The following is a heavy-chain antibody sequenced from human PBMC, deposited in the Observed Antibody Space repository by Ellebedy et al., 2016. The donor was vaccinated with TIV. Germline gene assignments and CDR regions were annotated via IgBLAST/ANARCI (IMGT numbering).Heavy chain of an antibody. D-gene: IGHD2-2*01. CDR3: AKVELIAMLDY. J-gene: IGHJ4*02. CDR2: ISNSGDTT. V-gene: IGHV3-23*01. CDR1: GFSFSTFA. Sequence: GESLKISCVASGFSFSTFAMHWVRQPPGKGLEWVSAISNSGDTTYNADSLKARFTISRDNSRNTLYLQVNSLRAEDTAVYYCAKVELIAMLDYWGQGTLVTVSS.